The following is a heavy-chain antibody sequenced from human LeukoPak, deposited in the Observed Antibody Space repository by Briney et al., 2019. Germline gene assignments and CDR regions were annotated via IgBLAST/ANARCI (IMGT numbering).Heavy chain of an antibody. V-gene: IGHV1-2*02. CDR3: ARVLARYGNLDY. Sequence: GASVTVSCKASGYTFTDYYIHWVRQAPGQGLEWMGWINPNSGGTNYTQKFQGRVTMTRDTSISTAYLELNRLTSDGTAVYYCARVLARYGNLDYWGQGILVTVSS. J-gene: IGHJ4*02. D-gene: IGHD1-14*01. CDR1: GYTFTDYY. CDR2: INPNSGGT.